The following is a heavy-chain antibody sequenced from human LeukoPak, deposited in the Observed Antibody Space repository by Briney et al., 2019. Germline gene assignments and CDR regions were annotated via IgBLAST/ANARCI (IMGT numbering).Heavy chain of an antibody. V-gene: IGHV4-59*01. CDR2: IYSSGSS. J-gene: IGHJ4*02. CDR3: AREGTDY. Sequence: PSETLSLTCTVSGGSITGYFWSWIRQPPGKGLEWIGYIYSSGSSKYNPSLKSRVSMSIDTSKNQFSLKLSSETPADTAVYYCAREGTDYWGQGTLVTVSS. D-gene: IGHD1-14*01. CDR1: GGSITGYF.